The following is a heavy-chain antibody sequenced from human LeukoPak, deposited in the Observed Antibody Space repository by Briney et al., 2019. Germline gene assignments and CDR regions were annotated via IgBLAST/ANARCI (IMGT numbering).Heavy chain of an antibody. V-gene: IGHV3-53*01. CDR1: GFTVSSNS. J-gene: IGHJ4*02. CDR2: IYSDNT. D-gene: IGHD4-23*01. CDR3: ARRAGGYSHPYDY. Sequence: GGSLRLSCTVSGFTVSSNSMSWVRQAPGKGLEWVSFIYSDNTHYSDSVKGRFTISRDNSKNTLYLQMNSLRAEDTAVYYCARRAGGYSHPYDYWGQGTVVTVSS.